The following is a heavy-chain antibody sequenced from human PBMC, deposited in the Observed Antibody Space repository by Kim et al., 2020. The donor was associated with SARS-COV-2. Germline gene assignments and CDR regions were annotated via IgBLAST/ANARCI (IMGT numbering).Heavy chain of an antibody. CDR2: IYTSGST. CDR3: ARDTLVARLPHDAFDI. V-gene: IGHV4-4*07. D-gene: IGHD2-21*02. Sequence: SETLSLTCTVSGGSISSYYWSWIRQPAGKGLEWIGRIYTSGSTNYNPSLKSRVTMSVDTSKNQFSLKLSSVTAADTAVYYCARDTLVARLPHDAFDIWGQGTMVTVSS. CDR1: GGSISSYY. J-gene: IGHJ3*02.